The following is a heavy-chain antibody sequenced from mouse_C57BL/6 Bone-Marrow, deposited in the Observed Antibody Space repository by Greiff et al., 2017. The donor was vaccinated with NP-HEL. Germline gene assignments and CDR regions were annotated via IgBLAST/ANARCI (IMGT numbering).Heavy chain of an antibody. J-gene: IGHJ1*03. D-gene: IGHD1-1*01. V-gene: IGHV1-42*01. Sequence: VQLKESGPELVKPGASVKISCKASGYSFTGYYMNWVKQSPEKSLEWIGEINPSTGGTTYNQKFKAKATLTVDKSSSTAYMQLKSLTSEDSAVYYCAGGGTVVAQGYWYFDVWGTGTTVTVSS. CDR3: AGGGTVVAQGYWYFDV. CDR2: INPSTGGT. CDR1: GYSFTGYY.